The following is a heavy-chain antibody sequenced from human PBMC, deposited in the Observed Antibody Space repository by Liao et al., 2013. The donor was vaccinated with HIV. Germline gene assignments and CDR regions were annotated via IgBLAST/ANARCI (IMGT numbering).Heavy chain of an antibody. CDR1: GVSFSHYY. D-gene: IGHD2/OR15-2a*01. Sequence: QVQLQQWGAGLLKPSETLSLTCAVYGVSFSHYYWSWIRQPPGKGLEWIGEINHSGNTNYNPSLKSRVTISVDTSKKQFSLKLSSVTAADTAVYYCARAGXWATNFHYMDVWGKGTTVTVSS. J-gene: IGHJ6*03. CDR2: INHSGNT. V-gene: IGHV4-34*01. CDR3: ARAGXWATNFHYMDV.